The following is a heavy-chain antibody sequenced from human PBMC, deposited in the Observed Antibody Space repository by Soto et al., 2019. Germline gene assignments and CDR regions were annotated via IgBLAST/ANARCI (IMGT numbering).Heavy chain of an antibody. Sequence: EVQLVESGGDLVQPGGSLRLSCTASGFTLSSYDMNWVRQAPGQGLEWVSYITSSSATIYYADSVKGRFTISRDNAKDSLYLQMNSLRDEDTAVYYCARRLSGSPRAFDIWGQGTMVTVSS. J-gene: IGHJ3*02. CDR1: GFTLSSYD. CDR3: ARRLSGSPRAFDI. D-gene: IGHD1-26*01. CDR2: ITSSSATI. V-gene: IGHV3-48*02.